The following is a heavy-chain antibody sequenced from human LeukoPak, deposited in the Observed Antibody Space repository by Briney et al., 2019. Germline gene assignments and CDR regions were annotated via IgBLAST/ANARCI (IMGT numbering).Heavy chain of an antibody. CDR1: GFTFSSYV. CDR2: ISAGGGST. Sequence: GGSLRLSCAASGFTFSSYVMNWVRQAPGKGLEWVSSISAGGGSTYYADSVKGRFTISRDNSKNTLYLQMNSLRAEDTAIYYCAKEASFYDSSSYRINYFDYWGQGTLVTVSS. J-gene: IGHJ4*02. CDR3: AKEASFYDSSSYRINYFDY. V-gene: IGHV3-23*01. D-gene: IGHD3-22*01.